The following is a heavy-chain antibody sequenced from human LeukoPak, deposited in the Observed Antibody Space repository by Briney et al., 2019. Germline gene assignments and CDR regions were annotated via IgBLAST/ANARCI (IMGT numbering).Heavy chain of an antibody. V-gene: IGHV3-7*05. Sequence: AGGSLRLSCAASGLTFSSFWMSWVRQAPEKGLEWVANIKQDGTEKYYVDSVKGRFTISRDNAKKSLYLQMNSLRAEDTAVYYCARKRRDGNTYDYFDYWGQGTLVTVSS. CDR1: GLTFSSFW. CDR2: IKQDGTEK. J-gene: IGHJ4*02. D-gene: IGHD5-24*01. CDR3: ARKRRDGNTYDYFDY.